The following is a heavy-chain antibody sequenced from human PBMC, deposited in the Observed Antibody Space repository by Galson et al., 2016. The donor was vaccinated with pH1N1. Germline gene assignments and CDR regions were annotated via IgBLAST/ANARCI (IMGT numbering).Heavy chain of an antibody. CDR3: ARVRVSTTAPYFDY. Sequence: SLRLSCATSGFRFSDYGIHWVRQAPGKGLEYVSAIKSNGETTYCADSVEGRFTISRDNSKNMVYLQMGSLRAEDTAVYYCARVRVSTTAPYFDYWGKGTLVTVSS. CDR1: GFRFSDYG. CDR2: IKSNGETT. D-gene: IGHD1-1*01. J-gene: IGHJ4*02. V-gene: IGHV3-64*02.